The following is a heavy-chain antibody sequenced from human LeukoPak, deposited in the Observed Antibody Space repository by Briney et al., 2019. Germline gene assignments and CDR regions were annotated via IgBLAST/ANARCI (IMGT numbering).Heavy chain of an antibody. V-gene: IGHV5-51*01. D-gene: IGHD6-19*01. Sequence: GESLKISCKGSGYSFTSYWIGWVRQMPGKGLEWMGIIYPGDSDTRYSPSFQGQVTISADKSISTAYLQWSSLKASDTAMYYCARPRTGLSSGWQKTFDRWGQGTLVTVSS. CDR1: GYSFTSYW. CDR2: IYPGDSDT. J-gene: IGHJ5*02. CDR3: ARPRTGLSSGWQKTFDR.